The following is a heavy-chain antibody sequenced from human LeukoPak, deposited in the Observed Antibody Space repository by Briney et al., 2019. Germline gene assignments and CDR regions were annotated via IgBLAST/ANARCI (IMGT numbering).Heavy chain of an antibody. Sequence: SVKVSCKASGGTFSSYAISWVRQAPGQGLEWMGGIIPIFGTANYAQKFQGRVTITADKSTSTAYMELSRLRSDDTAVYYCARDMRYGDYVGDAFDIWGQGTMVTVSS. J-gene: IGHJ3*02. CDR2: IIPIFGTA. V-gene: IGHV1-69*06. D-gene: IGHD4-17*01. CDR3: ARDMRYGDYVGDAFDI. CDR1: GGTFSSYA.